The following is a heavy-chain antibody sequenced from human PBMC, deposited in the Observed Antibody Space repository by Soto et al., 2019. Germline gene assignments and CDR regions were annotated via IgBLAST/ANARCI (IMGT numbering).Heavy chain of an antibody. J-gene: IGHJ3*02. CDR1: GDSIFGSDYY. Sequence: VQLQESGPGLVKPSQTLSLTCTVSGDSIFGSDYYWSWIRQAPGKGLQWVGSVYYSGSTYYNPSLKSRVAIAVDTSQNQFSLKLTSVTAADTAVYFCARDVDSTILKPNDAFGIWGPGTMFTVSS. V-gene: IGHV4-30-4*01. CDR3: ARDVDSTILKPNDAFGI. CDR2: VYYSGST. D-gene: IGHD5-18*01.